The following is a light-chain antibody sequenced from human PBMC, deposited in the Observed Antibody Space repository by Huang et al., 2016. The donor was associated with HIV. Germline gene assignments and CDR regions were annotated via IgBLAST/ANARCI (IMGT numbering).Light chain of an antibody. CDR3: QQYNTSPRT. J-gene: IGKJ5*01. V-gene: IGKV3-15*01. Sequence: ENLMTQSPSTLSVSPGESATLSCRASQSVFKNLAWYQQKPGQAPKLLIYGSSTRAAGIPARFSGSGSGTDFTLTISSLQSEDFAVYYCQQYNTSPRTFGQGTRLGIK. CDR1: QSVFKN. CDR2: GSS.